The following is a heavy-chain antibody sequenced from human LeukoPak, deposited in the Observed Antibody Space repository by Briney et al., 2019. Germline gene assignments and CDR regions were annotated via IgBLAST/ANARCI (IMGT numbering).Heavy chain of an antibody. V-gene: IGHV4-59*01. Sequence: SEALSLTCTVSGGSISSYYWSWIRQPPGEGLEWIGYIYYSGSTNYNPSLKSRVTISVDTSKNQFSLKLSSVTAADTAVYYCARVKNGDRAFDIWGQGTMVTVSS. CDR3: ARVKNGDRAFDI. J-gene: IGHJ3*02. D-gene: IGHD4-17*01. CDR1: GGSISSYY. CDR2: IYYSGST.